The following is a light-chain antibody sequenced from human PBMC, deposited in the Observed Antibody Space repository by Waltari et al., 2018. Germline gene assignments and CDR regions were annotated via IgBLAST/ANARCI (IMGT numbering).Light chain of an antibody. J-gene: IGKJ4*01. Sequence: DIVMTQSPDSLAVSLGESATLNCKSSQSVLYSSNNKNFLAWYQLRPGQPPRLLIHWASTRESGVPDRFDGSGSGTDFTLTISSLRAEDVALYFCQQYYSFPLTFGGGTKVEIK. CDR2: WAS. CDR1: QSVLYSSNNKNF. CDR3: QQYYSFPLT. V-gene: IGKV4-1*01.